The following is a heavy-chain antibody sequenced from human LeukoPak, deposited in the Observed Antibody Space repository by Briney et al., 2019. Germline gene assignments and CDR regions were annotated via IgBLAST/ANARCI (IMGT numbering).Heavy chain of an antibody. J-gene: IGHJ6*03. V-gene: IGHV4-59*01. CDR3: ARSTWGWSSIAAAGTGHYYYYMDV. CDR1: GGSISSYY. CDR2: IYYSGST. Sequence: PSGTLSLTCTVSGGSISSYYWSWIRQPPGKGLEWIGYIYYSGSTNYNPSLKSRVTISVDTSKNQFSLKLSSVTAADTAVYYCARSTWGWSSIAAAGTGHYYYYMDVWGKGTTVTISS. D-gene: IGHD6-13*01.